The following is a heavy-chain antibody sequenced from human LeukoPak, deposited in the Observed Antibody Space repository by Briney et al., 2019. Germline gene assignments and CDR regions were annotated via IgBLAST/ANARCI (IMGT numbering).Heavy chain of an antibody. CDR2: LSFDGSPE. CDR1: GFTFSNYA. V-gene: IGHV3-30-3*01. J-gene: IGHJ6*04. Sequence: LPGGSLRLSFGASGFTFSNYAMDWARQAPGKGLEWLSVLSFDGSPERYAESVNGRFSVSRDNYNNTLYLQVDSLSSEDTAVYYCAPPPRTWGYSDYGRDGWRKGAKVTVSS. CDR3: APPPRTWGYSDYGRDG. D-gene: IGHD7-27*01.